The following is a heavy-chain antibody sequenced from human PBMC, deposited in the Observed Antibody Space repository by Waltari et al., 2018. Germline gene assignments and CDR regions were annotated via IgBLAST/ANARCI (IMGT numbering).Heavy chain of an antibody. Sequence: EVQLLESGGGSVQPGGSLRLSCAASGFTLTNYGMSWVRQAPGKGLEWVSHITYRGDNTYYADSVKGRFTISRDTSKSTLYLQMNSLRADDTAVYYCAKKYCSGGSYCFDYWGQGILVTVSS. CDR1: GFTLTNYG. CDR2: ITYRGDNT. V-gene: IGHV3-23*01. D-gene: IGHD2-15*01. J-gene: IGHJ4*02. CDR3: AKKYCSGGSYCFDY.